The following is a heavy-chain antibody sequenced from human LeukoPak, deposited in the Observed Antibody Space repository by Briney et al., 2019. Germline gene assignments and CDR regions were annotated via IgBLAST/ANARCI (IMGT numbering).Heavy chain of an antibody. Sequence: PGGSLRLSCAASGFTFSTYAMNWVRQAPGKGLEWVSTISDIGGSTYYADSVKGLFTISRDSSKNTLYLQMNSLRAEDTAVYYCAKDYYASGSYPTAWGQGTLVTVSS. D-gene: IGHD3-10*01. CDR1: GFTFSTYA. CDR2: ISDIGGST. V-gene: IGHV3-23*01. J-gene: IGHJ5*02. CDR3: AKDYYASGSYPTA.